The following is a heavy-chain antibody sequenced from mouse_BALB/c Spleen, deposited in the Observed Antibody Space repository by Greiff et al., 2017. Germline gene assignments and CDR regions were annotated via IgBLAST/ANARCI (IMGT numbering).Heavy chain of an antibody. CDR2: ILPGSGST. CDR3: ARGGLRRKGYYAMDY. CDR1: GYTFSSYW. D-gene: IGHD2-4*01. Sequence: QVQLQQSGAELMKPGASVKISCKATGYTFSSYWIEWVKQRPGHGLEWIGEILPGSGSTNYNEKFKGKATFTADTSSNTAYMQLSSLTSEDSAVYYCARGGLRRKGYYAMDYWGQGTSVTVSS. V-gene: IGHV1-9*01. J-gene: IGHJ4*01.